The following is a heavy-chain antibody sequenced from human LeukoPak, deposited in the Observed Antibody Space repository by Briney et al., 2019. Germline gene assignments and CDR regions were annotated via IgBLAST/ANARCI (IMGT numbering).Heavy chain of an antibody. J-gene: IGHJ4*02. V-gene: IGHV4-30-2*01. D-gene: IGHD6-13*01. CDR3: ARGAAAGVDYFDY. CDR2: IYHSGST. CDR1: GGSISSGGYS. Sequence: SETLSLTCAVSGGSISSGGYSWSWIRQPPGKGLEWIGYIYHSGSTYYNPSLKSRVTISVDRSKNQFSLKLSSVTAADTAVYYCARGAAAGVDYFDYWGQGTLVTDSS.